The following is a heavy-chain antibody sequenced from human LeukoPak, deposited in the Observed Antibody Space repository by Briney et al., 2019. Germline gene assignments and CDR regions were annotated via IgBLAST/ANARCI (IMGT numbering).Heavy chain of an antibody. J-gene: IGHJ6*04. CDR1: GFTFSSYE. Sequence: PGGSLRLSCAASGFTFSSYEMNWVRQAPGKGLEWVSYIISSGSTIYYADSVKGRFTISRDNAKNSLYLQMNSLRAEDTAVYYCASFVLLWFGEPRNGMDVWGKGTTVTVSS. D-gene: IGHD3-10*01. V-gene: IGHV3-48*03. CDR3: ASFVLLWFGEPRNGMDV. CDR2: IISSGSTI.